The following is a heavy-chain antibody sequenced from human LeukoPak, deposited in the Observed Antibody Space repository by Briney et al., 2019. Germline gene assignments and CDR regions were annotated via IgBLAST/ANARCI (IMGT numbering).Heavy chain of an antibody. J-gene: IGHJ4*02. D-gene: IGHD3-3*01. V-gene: IGHV1-18*01. CDR3: ARDTYYDFWSGYHFYFDY. CDR2: ISAYNGNT. CDR1: GYTFTSYG. Sequence: ASVKVSCKAPGYTFTSYGISWVRQAPGQGLEWMGWISAYNGNTNYAQKLQGRVTMTTDTSTSTAYMELWSLRSDDTAVYYCARDTYYDFWSGYHFYFDYWGQGTLVTVSS.